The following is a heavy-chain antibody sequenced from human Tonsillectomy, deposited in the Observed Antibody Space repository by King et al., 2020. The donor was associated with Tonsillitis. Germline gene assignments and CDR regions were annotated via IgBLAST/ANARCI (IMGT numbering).Heavy chain of an antibody. CDR2: IYSGGSST. Sequence: VQLVESGGGLVQPGGSLRLSCAASGFTFSSYAMSWVRQAPGKGLEWVSVIYSGGSSTYYADSVKGRFTISRDNSKNTLYLQMNSLRAEDTAVYYCAKAYSSSWYPGSENWFEPWGQGTLVTVSS. D-gene: IGHD6-13*01. CDR1: GFTFSSYA. V-gene: IGHV3-23*03. J-gene: IGHJ5*02. CDR3: AKAYSSSWYPGSENWFEP.